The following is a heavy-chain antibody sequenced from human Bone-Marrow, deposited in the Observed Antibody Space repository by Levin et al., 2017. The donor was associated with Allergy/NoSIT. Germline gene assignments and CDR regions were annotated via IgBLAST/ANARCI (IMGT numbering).Heavy chain of an antibody. V-gene: IGHV1-8*01. CDR1: GYSFASYH. CDR2: MNPYNGDA. Sequence: GESLKISCRASGYSFASYHINWVRQATGQGLEWMGWMNPYNGDAGYAQKFQGRVTMTRDTSINTAYMELSSLKSEDTAVYYCTRGDYSQLWWGQGTLVIVSS. J-gene: IGHJ1*01. D-gene: IGHD4-11*01. CDR3: TRGDYSQLW.